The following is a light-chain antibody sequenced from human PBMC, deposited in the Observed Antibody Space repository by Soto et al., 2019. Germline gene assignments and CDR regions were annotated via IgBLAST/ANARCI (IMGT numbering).Light chain of an antibody. CDR1: SSDVGGYNY. CDR3: SSYTSTNTPVI. CDR2: DVS. V-gene: IGLV2-14*03. J-gene: IGLJ2*01. Sequence: QSVLTQPASVSGSPGQSVTISCTGTSSDVGGYNYVSWYQQHPGKAPKLLIYDVSHRPSVVSSRFSGSKSGNTASLAISGIQAEDEAEYYCSSYTSTNTPVIFGGGTKLTVL.